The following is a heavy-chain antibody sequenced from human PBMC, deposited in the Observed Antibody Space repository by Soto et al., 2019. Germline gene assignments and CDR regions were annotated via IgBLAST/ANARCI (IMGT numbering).Heavy chain of an antibody. CDR2: IYYSGST. CDR1: GGSISSGDYY. J-gene: IGHJ4*02. D-gene: IGHD4-4*01. CDR3: ARDSVTPRGYFDY. Sequence: SETLSLTCTVSGGSISSGDYYWSWIRQPPGKGLEWIGYIYYSGSTYYNPSLKSRVTISVDTSKNQFSLKLSSVTAADTAVYYCARDSVTPRGYFDYWGQGTLVTSPQ. V-gene: IGHV4-30-4*01.